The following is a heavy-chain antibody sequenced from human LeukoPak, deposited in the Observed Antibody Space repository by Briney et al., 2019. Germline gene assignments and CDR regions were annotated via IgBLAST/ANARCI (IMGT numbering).Heavy chain of an antibody. CDR1: GGSISSGGYY. V-gene: IGHV4-30-2*01. CDR2: IYHSGST. CDR3: ARGPRAAADDY. D-gene: IGHD6-13*01. Sequence: PSQTLSLTCTVSGGSISSGGYYWSWIRQPPGKGLEWIGYIYHSGSTYYNPSLKSRVTISVDRSKNQFSLKLSSVTAADTAVYYCARGPRAAADDYWGQGTLVTVSS. J-gene: IGHJ4*02.